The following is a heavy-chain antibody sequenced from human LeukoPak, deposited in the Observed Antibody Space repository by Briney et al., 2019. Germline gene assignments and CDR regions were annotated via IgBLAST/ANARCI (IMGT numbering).Heavy chain of an antibody. Sequence: TGGSLRLSCAASGFTFDDYGMSWVRQAPGKGLGWVSAINWNGGSTGYADSVKGRFTISSDNAKNSLYLQMNSLRAEDTALYYCARARLEQWLAPFDYWGQGTLVTVSS. CDR2: INWNGGST. J-gene: IGHJ4*02. V-gene: IGHV3-20*04. CDR1: GFTFDDYG. D-gene: IGHD6-19*01. CDR3: ARARLEQWLAPFDY.